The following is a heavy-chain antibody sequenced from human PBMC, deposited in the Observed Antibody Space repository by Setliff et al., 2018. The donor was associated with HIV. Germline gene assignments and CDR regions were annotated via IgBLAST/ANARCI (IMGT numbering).Heavy chain of an antibody. CDR1: GYRFARYG. CDR2: ISGFNGNT. V-gene: IGHV1-18*01. Sequence: ASVKVSCKASGYRFARYGLSWGRQAPGQGLEWRGWISGFNGNTKYAKSFQDRVAMTTETDTSKAYMEMRSLRSDDTAVYFFARVPCRSAWSSGGHDAFDIWGQGTMGTVSS. D-gene: IGHD6-19*01. CDR3: ARVPCRSAWSSGGHDAFDI. J-gene: IGHJ3*02.